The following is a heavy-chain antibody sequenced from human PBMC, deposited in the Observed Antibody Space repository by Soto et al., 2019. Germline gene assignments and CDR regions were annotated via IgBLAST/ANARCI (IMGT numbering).Heavy chain of an antibody. D-gene: IGHD1-1*01. CDR2: ISGDGSNT. Sequence: EVQLVESGGGLVQPGGSLRLSCAASGFMFSSHWMHWVRQAPGKGPVWVSRISGDGSNTNYADSVKGRFTISRDNAKNTLFLQMNILRAEDTAVYYCARRTDAYNWADYWGQGTLVTVSS. J-gene: IGHJ4*02. CDR1: GFMFSSHW. CDR3: ARRTDAYNWADY. V-gene: IGHV3-74*01.